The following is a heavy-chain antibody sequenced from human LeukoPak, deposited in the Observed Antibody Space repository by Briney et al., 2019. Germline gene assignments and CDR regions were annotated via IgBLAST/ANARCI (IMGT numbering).Heavy chain of an antibody. CDR1: GFTFTTYS. Sequence: GGSLRLSCGASGFTFTTYSMNWVRQAPGKGLEWVSSISSSSSYIYYADPVKGRFTISRDNAKNSLYLQMNSLRAEDTAVYYCARAANPYSSGRGYYYGMDVWGQGTTVTVSS. D-gene: IGHD6-19*01. CDR2: ISSSSSYI. V-gene: IGHV3-21*01. CDR3: ARAANPYSSGRGYYYGMDV. J-gene: IGHJ6*02.